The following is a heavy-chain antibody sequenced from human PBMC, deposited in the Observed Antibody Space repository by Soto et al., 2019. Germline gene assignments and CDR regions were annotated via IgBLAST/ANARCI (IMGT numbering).Heavy chain of an antibody. J-gene: IGHJ4*02. Sequence: PXASLSLPCTVSGVSITSYFWSGIRQTPGKGLDWIGSISFSGATYSNPSLKGRAALSVDTSENHLSLTLNSVTSADTAVYFCARDRRDGYKRYFELWAQGNQVTVSS. D-gene: IGHD3-9*01. CDR1: GVSITSYF. CDR2: ISFSGAT. V-gene: IGHV4-59*01. CDR3: ARDRRDGYKRYFEL.